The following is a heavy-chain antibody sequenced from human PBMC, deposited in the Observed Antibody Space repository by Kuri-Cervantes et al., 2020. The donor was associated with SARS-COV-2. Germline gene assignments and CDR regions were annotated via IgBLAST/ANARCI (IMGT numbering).Heavy chain of an antibody. Sequence: GESLKISCAASGFPVASNYINWVRQAPEKGLEWVSSIYSGGSTHYAESLKGRFTISRDTSKNTVYLQMNSLRGEDTGVYYCARDWLRGGFDYWGQGTLVTVSS. J-gene: IGHJ4*02. CDR1: GFPVASNY. CDR3: ARDWLRGGFDY. V-gene: IGHV3-66*01. D-gene: IGHD3-9*01. CDR2: IYSGGST.